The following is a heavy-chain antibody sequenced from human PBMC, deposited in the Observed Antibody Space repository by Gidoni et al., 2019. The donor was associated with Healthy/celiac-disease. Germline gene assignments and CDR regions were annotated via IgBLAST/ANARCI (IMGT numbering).Heavy chain of an antibody. CDR3: AKDLALEVVPAANRYYYYYGMDV. CDR2: ISGSGGST. J-gene: IGHJ6*02. V-gene: IGHV3-23*01. Sequence: EVQLLESGGGLVQPGGSLRLSCAASGFTFSSYAMSWVRQAPGKGLEWVSAISGSGGSTYYADSVKGRFTISRDNSKNTLYLQMNSLRAEDTAVYYCAKDLALEVVPAANRYYYYYGMDVWGQGTTVTVSS. CDR1: GFTFSSYA. D-gene: IGHD2-2*01.